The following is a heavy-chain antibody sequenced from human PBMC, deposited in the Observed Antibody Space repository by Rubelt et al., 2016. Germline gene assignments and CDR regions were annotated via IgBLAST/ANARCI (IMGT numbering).Heavy chain of an antibody. V-gene: IGHV3-33*05. J-gene: IGHJ5*02. Sequence: TFSSYGMHWVRQAPGKGLEWVAVISYDGSNKYYADSVKGRFTISRDNSKNSLYLQMNSLRDEDTAVYYCARDSVRGVIITGVAWFDPWGQGTLVTVSS. D-gene: IGHD3-10*01. CDR1: TFSSYG. CDR2: ISYDGSNK. CDR3: ARDSVRGVIITGVAWFDP.